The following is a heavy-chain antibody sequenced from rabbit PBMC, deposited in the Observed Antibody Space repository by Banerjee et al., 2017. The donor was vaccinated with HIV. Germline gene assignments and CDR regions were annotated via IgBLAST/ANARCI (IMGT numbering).Heavy chain of an antibody. CDR2: INTSTGNT. Sequence: QEQLEESGGGLVQPEGSLTLTCTASGFSLSSSFYMCWVRQAPGKGLELIACINTSTGNTVYASWAKGRFTISKTSSTTVTLQMTSLTAADTATYFCARDGRGIYDDYGDYYFTLWGQGTLVTVS. V-gene: IGHV1S45*01. CDR1: GFSLSSSFY. D-gene: IGHD2-1*01. CDR3: ARDGRGIYDDYGDYYFTL. J-gene: IGHJ4*01.